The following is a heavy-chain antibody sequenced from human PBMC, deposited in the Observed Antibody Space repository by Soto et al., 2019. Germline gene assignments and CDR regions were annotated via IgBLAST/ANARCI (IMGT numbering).Heavy chain of an antibody. J-gene: IGHJ4*02. CDR2: ISAYNGNT. D-gene: IGHD1-26*01. V-gene: IGHV1-18*01. CDR3: ASEITLLTRYYFDY. CDR1: GYTFTSYG. Sequence: QVQLVQSGAEVKKPGASVKVSCKASGYTFTSYGISWVRQAPGQGLEWMGWISAYNGNTNYAQKLQGRVTMTTDSSTRTAYLELRSLRADYTAVYYCASEITLLTRYYFDYWGQGTLVTVSS.